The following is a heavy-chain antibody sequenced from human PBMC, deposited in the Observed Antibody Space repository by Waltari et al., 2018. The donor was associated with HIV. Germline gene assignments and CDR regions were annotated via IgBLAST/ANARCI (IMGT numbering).Heavy chain of an antibody. CDR1: GASINSNNYY. CDR2: VYYRGST. CDR3: ARVVYWYFDL. Sequence: QVQLQESGPGLVKPSQTLSLTCNVSGASINSNNYYWAWIRQHPERGLECIGFVYYRGSTFSNPSFKSQATISVDTSKNQFSLKLTSMTAADTAVYYCARVVYWYFDLWGRGTLVTVSS. J-gene: IGHJ2*01. V-gene: IGHV4-31*02.